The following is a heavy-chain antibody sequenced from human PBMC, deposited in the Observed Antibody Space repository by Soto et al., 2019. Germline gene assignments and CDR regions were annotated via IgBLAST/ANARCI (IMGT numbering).Heavy chain of an antibody. Sequence: GGSLRLSCEASGFTLSDYWMHWVRQAPGKGLVWVSLVSSNGITTYYADSVKGRFTISRDNAKNTLYLQMNSLRAEDTAVYYCARDRGPAVGKNWFDPWGLGTLVTVSS. J-gene: IGHJ5*02. CDR2: VSSNGITT. CDR3: ARDRGPAVGKNWFDP. CDR1: GFTLSDYW. V-gene: IGHV3-74*01.